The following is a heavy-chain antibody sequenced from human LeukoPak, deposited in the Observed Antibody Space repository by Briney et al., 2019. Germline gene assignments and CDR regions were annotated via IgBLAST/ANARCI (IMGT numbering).Heavy chain of an antibody. D-gene: IGHD2-15*01. CDR1: GGSISSSSYY. V-gene: IGHV4-39*01. CDR2: IYYSGST. J-gene: IGHJ3*02. CDR3: ALRVGCSGGSCYSADAFDI. Sequence: SETLSLTCTVSGGSISSSSYYWGWIRQPPGKGLEWIGSIYYSGSTYYNPSLKSRVTISVDTSRNQFSLKLSSVIAADTAVYYCALRVGCSGGSCYSADAFDIWGQGTMVTVSS.